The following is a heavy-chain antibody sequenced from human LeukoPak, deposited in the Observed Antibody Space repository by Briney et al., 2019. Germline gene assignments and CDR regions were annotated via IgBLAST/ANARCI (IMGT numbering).Heavy chain of an antibody. Sequence: SETLSLTCTVSGGSISSYYWSWIRQPAGTGLEWIGRIYSTGSTNYNPSLKSRVTMSVDTSKNQFSLRLGSVTAADTAVYYCARQIASAGTAGFDFWGQGALVTVSS. J-gene: IGHJ4*02. CDR3: ARQIASAGTAGFDF. CDR1: GGSISSYY. CDR2: IYSTGST. D-gene: IGHD6-13*01. V-gene: IGHV4-4*07.